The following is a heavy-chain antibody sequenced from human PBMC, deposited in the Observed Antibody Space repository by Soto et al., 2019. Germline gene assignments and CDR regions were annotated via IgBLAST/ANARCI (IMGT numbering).Heavy chain of an antibody. CDR1: GGSISSGGYY. D-gene: IGHD6-13*01. J-gene: IGHJ4*02. CDR3: AKDSAAAGTTH. Sequence: PSETLSLACTVSGGSISSGGYYWSWIRQHPGKGLEWIGYIYYSGSTYYNPSLKSRVTISVDTSKNQLSLKLSSVTAADTAVYYCAKDSAAAGTTHWGQGTPLTVSP. CDR2: IYYSGST. V-gene: IGHV4-31*03.